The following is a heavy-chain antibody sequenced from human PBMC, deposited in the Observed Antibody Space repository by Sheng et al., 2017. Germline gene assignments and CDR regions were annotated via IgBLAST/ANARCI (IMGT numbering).Heavy chain of an antibody. J-gene: IGHJ4*02. CDR3: VKDFSVTVRFDC. Sequence: EVQLLESGGGLVQPGGSLRLSCAASGFTFNNYAMTWVRQAPGKWLEWVSSITGSGGSTYYADSVKGRFTISRDNSKNTLYLHMNSLRAEDTAVYYCVKDFSVTVRFDCWGQGTLVTVSS. D-gene: IGHD4-4*01. CDR2: ITGSGGST. V-gene: IGHV3-23*01. CDR1: GFTFNNYA.